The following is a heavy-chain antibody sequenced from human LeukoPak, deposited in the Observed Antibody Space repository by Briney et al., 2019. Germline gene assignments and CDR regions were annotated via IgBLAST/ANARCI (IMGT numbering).Heavy chain of an antibody. D-gene: IGHD2-2*01. CDR3: ARMGCSSTSCYMRGPNAFDI. Sequence: GSLRLSCAASGFTFSSYGMHWVRQAPGKGLEWIGSIYYSGSTYYNPSLKSRVTISVDTSKNQFPLKLSSVTAADTAVYYCARMGCSSTSCYMRGPNAFDIWGQGTMVTVSS. CDR1: GFTFSSYG. V-gene: IGHV4-39*06. J-gene: IGHJ3*02. CDR2: IYYSGST.